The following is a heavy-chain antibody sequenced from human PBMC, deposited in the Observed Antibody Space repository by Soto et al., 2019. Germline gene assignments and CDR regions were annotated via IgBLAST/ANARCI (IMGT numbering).Heavy chain of an antibody. D-gene: IGHD2-15*01. CDR3: ARQSARGYCSGGSCYHDY. V-gene: IGHV5-51*01. CDR2: IYPGDSDT. Sequence: EVQLVQSGAEVKKPGESLKISCKGSGYSFTSYWIGWVRQMPGKGLVWMGIIYPGDSDTRYSPSFQGQVTISADKSISPAYLQWSSPKASDAAMYYWARQSARGYCSGGSCYHDYWGQGTLVTVSS. J-gene: IGHJ4*02. CDR1: GYSFTSYW.